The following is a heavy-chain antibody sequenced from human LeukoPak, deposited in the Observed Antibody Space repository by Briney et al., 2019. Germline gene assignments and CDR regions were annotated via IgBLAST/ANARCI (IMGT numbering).Heavy chain of an antibody. J-gene: IGHJ6*02. V-gene: IGHV4-59*01. D-gene: IGHD1-1*01. CDR3: VGQKTTYYYYGMDV. CDR2: IYYSGST. Sequence: SETLSLTCTVSGGSISSYYWSWIRQPPGKGLEWIGYIYYSGSTNYNPSLKSRVTISVDTSKNQFSLKLSSVTAADTAVYYCVGQKTTYYYYGMDVWGQGTTVTVSS. CDR1: GGSISSYY.